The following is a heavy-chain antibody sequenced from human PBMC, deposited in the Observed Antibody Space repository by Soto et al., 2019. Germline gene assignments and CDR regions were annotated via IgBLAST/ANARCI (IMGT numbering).Heavy chain of an antibody. CDR2: IRQDGNEK. V-gene: IGHV3-7*01. CDR3: ASRPPNGTYYGVFDY. Sequence: GGSLRVPCVGSECIFREFCISWIRKAPGTGLEWVANIRQDGNEKYYVDSVEGRFTISRDNSKNSLYLEMNNLRIEDTVLYYCASRPPNGTYYGVFDYWGQGIQVTVSS. J-gene: IGHJ4*02. D-gene: IGHD1-26*01. CDR1: ECIFREFC.